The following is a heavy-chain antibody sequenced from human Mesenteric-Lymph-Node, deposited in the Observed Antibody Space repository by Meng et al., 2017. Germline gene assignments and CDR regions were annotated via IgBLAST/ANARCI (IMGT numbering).Heavy chain of an antibody. CDR1: GYSISSGYY. Sequence: GSLRLSCAVSGYSISSGYYWGWIRQPPGKGLDWIGSTYHIGSASINPSLRGRVTISVDTSKNQFSLNLSSVTAADTAFYYCARGRNADRAFDYWGQGTLVTVSS. CDR2: TYHIGSA. V-gene: IGHV4-38-2*01. CDR3: ARGRNADRAFDY. J-gene: IGHJ4*02.